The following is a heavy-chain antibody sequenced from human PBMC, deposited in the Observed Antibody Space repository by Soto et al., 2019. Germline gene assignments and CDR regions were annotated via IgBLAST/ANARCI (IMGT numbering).Heavy chain of an antibody. CDR2: IDPSDSYT. D-gene: IGHD3-10*01. CDR3: ARHKYGSGRWAVYYGMDV. J-gene: IGHJ6*02. V-gene: IGHV5-10-1*01. Sequence: GESLKISCKGSGYSFTSYWISWVRQMPGKGLEWMGRIDPSDSYTNYSPSFQGHVTISADKSISTAYLQWSSLKASDTAMYYCARHKYGSGRWAVYYGMDVWGQGTTVTVSS. CDR1: GYSFTSYW.